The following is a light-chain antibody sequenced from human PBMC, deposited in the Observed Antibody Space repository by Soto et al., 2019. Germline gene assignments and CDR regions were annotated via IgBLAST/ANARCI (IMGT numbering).Light chain of an antibody. Sequence: DIVMTQSPDSLAVSLGERATINCKSSQSVLYTTNNKNYLAWYQQKPGQPLKLFIYWASTRQSGVTDRFSGSGSGTDFTLTISSLQDEDVAVYYCQQYYTTPYTFGQGTKLEIK. V-gene: IGKV4-1*01. CDR1: QSVLYTTNNKNY. CDR2: WAS. CDR3: QQYYTTPYT. J-gene: IGKJ2*01.